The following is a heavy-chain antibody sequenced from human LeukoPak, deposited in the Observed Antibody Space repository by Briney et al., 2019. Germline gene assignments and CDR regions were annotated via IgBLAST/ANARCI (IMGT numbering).Heavy chain of an antibody. J-gene: IGHJ4*02. Sequence: GSLILSCAASGFTFSSYSMNWVRQAPGKGLEWVSSISSSSSYIYYADSVKGRFTISRDNAKNSLYLQMNSLRAEDTAVYYCAKDHGDYYFDYWGQGTLVTVSS. CDR2: ISSSSSYI. V-gene: IGHV3-21*01. CDR1: GFTFSSYS. CDR3: AKDHGDYYFDY. D-gene: IGHD4-17*01.